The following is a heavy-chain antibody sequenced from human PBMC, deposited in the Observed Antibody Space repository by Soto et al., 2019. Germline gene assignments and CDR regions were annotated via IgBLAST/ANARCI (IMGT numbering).Heavy chain of an antibody. CDR3: ARSYGSGSYSTI. CDR2: ISYDGSNK. CDR1: GFTFSNYA. D-gene: IGHD3-10*01. V-gene: IGHV3-30-3*01. Sequence: QVQLVESGGGVVQPGRSLRLSCAASGFTFSNYAIHWVRQAPGKGLEWVAVISYDGSNKYYGDSKKGRFTISRDNSKNTVFLQMNSLRPEDTAMYYCARSYGSGSYSTIWGRGTMVTVSS. J-gene: IGHJ3*02.